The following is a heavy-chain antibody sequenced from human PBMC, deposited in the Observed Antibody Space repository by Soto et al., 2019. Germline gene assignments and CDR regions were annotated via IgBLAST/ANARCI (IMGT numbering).Heavy chain of an antibody. V-gene: IGHV1-69*13. CDR2: IILIFGTA. CDR3: ARGYCSGGSCGAFDI. D-gene: IGHD2-15*01. CDR1: GGTFSSYA. Sequence: ASVKVSCKASGGTFSSYAISWVRQAPGQGLEWMGGIILIFGTANYAQKFQGRVTITADESTSTAYMELSSLRSEDTAVYYCARGYCSGGSCGAFDIWGQGTMVTVSS. J-gene: IGHJ3*02.